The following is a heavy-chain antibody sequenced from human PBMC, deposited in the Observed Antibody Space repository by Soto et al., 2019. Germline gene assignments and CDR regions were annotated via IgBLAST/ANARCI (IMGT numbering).Heavy chain of an antibody. V-gene: IGHV3-30-3*01. J-gene: IGHJ6*02. CDR3: ARGISSGLGYFDWLPRDYGMDV. CDR1: GLTFSRFA. D-gene: IGHD3-9*01. CDR2: VSYDGSNK. Sequence: PGGSLRLSCVASGLTFSRFAMYWVRQAPGKGLEWVAGVSYDGSNKYYGDSVKGRFTTSRDNSKNTLYLQMSSLRAEDTAVYYCARGISSGLGYFDWLPRDYGMDVWGQGTTVTVSS.